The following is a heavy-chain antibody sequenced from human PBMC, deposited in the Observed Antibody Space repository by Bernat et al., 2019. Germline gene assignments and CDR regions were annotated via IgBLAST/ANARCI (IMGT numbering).Heavy chain of an antibody. CDR3: ARPLGWRDAFDI. J-gene: IGHJ3*02. Sequence: EVQLVESGGGLVKPGGSLRLSCAASGFTFSGAWISWVRQAPGKGREWVANIKEDESEKYYVDSVKGRFTISRDNAKNSLYLQMNSLRAEDTAVYYCARPLGWRDAFDIWGQGTVVTVSS. CDR1: GFTFSGAW. V-gene: IGHV3-7*04. D-gene: IGHD4-23*01. CDR2: IKEDESEK.